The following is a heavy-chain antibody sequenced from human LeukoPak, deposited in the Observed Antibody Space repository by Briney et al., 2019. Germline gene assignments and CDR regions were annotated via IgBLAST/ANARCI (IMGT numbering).Heavy chain of an antibody. CDR3: ARRRGYSYGFGY. CDR1: GGTFSGYY. D-gene: IGHD5-18*01. CDR2: INHSGST. J-gene: IGHJ4*02. V-gene: IGHV4-34*01. Sequence: SETLSLTCAVYGGTFSGYYWSWIRQPPGKGLEWIGEINHSGSTNYNPSLKSRVTISVDTSKNQFSLKLSSVTAADTAVYYCARRRGYSYGFGYWGQGTLVTVSS.